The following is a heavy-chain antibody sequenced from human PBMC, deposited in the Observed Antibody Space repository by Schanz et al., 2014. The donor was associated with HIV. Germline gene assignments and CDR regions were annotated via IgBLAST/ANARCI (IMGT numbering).Heavy chain of an antibody. J-gene: IGHJ6*02. D-gene: IGHD3-22*01. Sequence: QVQLVESGGGVVQPGRSLRLSCAASGFTFSSYGMHWVRQAPGKGLEWVAVISYDGSNKYYADSVKGRFTISRDNSKNTLYLQMNSLRAEDTAVYYCARDVSHDSSGHYSDYYYGMDVWGQGTTVTVSS. CDR2: ISYDGSNK. V-gene: IGHV3-30*03. CDR3: ARDVSHDSSGHYSDYYYGMDV. CDR1: GFTFSSYG.